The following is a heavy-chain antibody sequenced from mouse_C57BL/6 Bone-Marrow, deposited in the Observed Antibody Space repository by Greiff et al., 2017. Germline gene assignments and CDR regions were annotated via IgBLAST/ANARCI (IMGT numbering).Heavy chain of an antibody. J-gene: IGHJ4*01. Sequence: VQLQQPGAELVKPGASVKLSCKASGYTFTSYWMHWVKQRPGRGLEWIGRIAPNSGGTKYNEKFKSKATLTVDKPSSTAYMQLSSLTSEDSAVYYCARPPYYYGSSPYAMDYWGQGTSVTVSS. CDR1: GYTFTSYW. CDR3: ARPPYYYGSSPYAMDY. D-gene: IGHD1-1*01. V-gene: IGHV1-72*01. CDR2: IAPNSGGT.